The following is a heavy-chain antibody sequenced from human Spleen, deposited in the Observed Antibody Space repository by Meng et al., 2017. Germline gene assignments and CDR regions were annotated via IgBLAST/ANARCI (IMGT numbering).Heavy chain of an antibody. D-gene: IGHD5-18*01. CDR1: GYTFTSYG. CDR3: ARMAYNYGYGY. Sequence: QVQRVQLGAEVKKPGASVKVSCKASGYTFTSYGISWVRQAPGQGLEWMGWISVYNGNTNYAQNLQGRVTMTTDTSTNTAYMELRSLRSDDTAVYYCARMAYNYGYGYWGQGTLVTVSS. J-gene: IGHJ4*02. V-gene: IGHV1-18*01. CDR2: ISVYNGNT.